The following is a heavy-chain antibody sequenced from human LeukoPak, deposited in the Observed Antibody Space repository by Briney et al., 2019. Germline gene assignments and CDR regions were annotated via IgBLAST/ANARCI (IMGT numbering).Heavy chain of an antibody. V-gene: IGHV3-74*01. J-gene: IGHJ4*02. CDR3: AKPDKQWRRPPDY. D-gene: IGHD6-19*01. CDR1: GFTFSSYW. CDR2: INTDGSST. Sequence: PGGSLRLSCAASGFTFSSYWMHWVRQAPGKGLVWVSRINTDGSSTSYADSVKGRFTISRDNSKNTLYLQMNSLRAEDTAVYYCAKPDKQWRRPPDYWGQGTLVTVSS.